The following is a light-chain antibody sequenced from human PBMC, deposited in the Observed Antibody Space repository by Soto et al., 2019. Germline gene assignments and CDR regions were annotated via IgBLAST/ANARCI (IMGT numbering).Light chain of an antibody. CDR1: QSLSSNLFGWY. V-gene: IGKV3-20*01. Sequence: EIVLTQSPGTMSLSPGERATLSCRASQSLSSNLFGWYLDWYQQNPGQTPRLLIYCTSSRAIGIPDRFSGSGSGTEDPLTIIRLEQEDFAVYYCQQYGSSHPITFGEGTRLEIK. CDR3: QQYGSSHPIT. CDR2: CTS. J-gene: IGKJ5*01.